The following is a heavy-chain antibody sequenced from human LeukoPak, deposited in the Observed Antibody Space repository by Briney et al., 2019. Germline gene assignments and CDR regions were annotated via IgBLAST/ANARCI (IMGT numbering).Heavy chain of an antibody. Sequence: GRSLRLSCAASGFTFSNYGMHWVRQAPGKGLEWVAVIWHDGSEKYYGDSVKGRFTISRDDSKNTLHLQMNSLRAEDTGVYYCAKARWVVPAAEPAFDYWGQGTLVTVSS. J-gene: IGHJ4*02. CDR2: IWHDGSEK. CDR1: GFTFSNYG. D-gene: IGHD2-2*01. V-gene: IGHV3-33*06. CDR3: AKARWVVPAAEPAFDY.